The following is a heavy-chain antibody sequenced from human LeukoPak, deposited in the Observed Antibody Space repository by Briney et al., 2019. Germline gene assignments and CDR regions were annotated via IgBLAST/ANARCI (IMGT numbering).Heavy chain of an antibody. CDR2: IYYSGST. CDR3: ARVERIAAAGRRWFDP. D-gene: IGHD6-13*01. V-gene: IGHV4-59*01. J-gene: IGHJ5*02. CDR1: GGSISSYY. Sequence: PSETLSPTCTVSGGSISSYYWSWIRRPPGKGLEWIGYIYYSGSTNYNPSLKSRVTISVDTSKNQFSLKLSSVTAADTAVYYCARVERIAAAGRRWFDPWGQGTLVTVSS.